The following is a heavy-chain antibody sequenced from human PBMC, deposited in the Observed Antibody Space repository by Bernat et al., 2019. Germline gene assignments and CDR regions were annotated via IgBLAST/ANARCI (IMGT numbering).Heavy chain of an antibody. V-gene: IGHV3-21*01. D-gene: IGHD2-21*02. Sequence: EVQLVESGGGLVKPGGSLRLSCAASGFTFSSYSMNWVRQAPGKGLEWVSSISRSGGSIYYADSLTGRFTISRNNAKNSLFLQMDSLRAEDTAVYYCARCLLVTSRNDAFEIWGQGTTVTVSS. J-gene: IGHJ3*02. CDR1: GFTFSSYS. CDR2: ISRSGGSI. CDR3: ARCLLVTSRNDAFEI.